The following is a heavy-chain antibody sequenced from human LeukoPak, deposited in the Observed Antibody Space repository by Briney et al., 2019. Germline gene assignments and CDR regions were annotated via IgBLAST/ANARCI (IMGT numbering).Heavy chain of an antibody. CDR2: LDASGDNI. CDR3: ARGSHRGAWLIDY. D-gene: IGHD4/OR15-4a*01. V-gene: IGHV3-48*02. J-gene: IGHJ4*02. CDR1: GFTFSDYS. Sequence: GGSLRLSCVTSGFTFSDYSMNWVRQAPGTGPQWISFLDASGDNIDYADSVRGRFTISRDNAKNSLYLHMNSLGDDGTAVYYCARGSHRGAWLIDYWGQGTLVTVSS.